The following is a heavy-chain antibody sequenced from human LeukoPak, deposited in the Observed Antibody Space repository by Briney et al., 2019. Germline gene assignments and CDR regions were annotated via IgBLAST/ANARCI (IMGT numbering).Heavy chain of an antibody. CDR3: ATPSSGWYGYGMDV. CDR2: INSDGSSI. V-gene: IGHV3-74*01. J-gene: IGHJ6*02. CDR1: GFTFSSHW. Sequence: PGGSLRLSCAASGFTFSSHWMHWVRQAPGKGLVWVSRINSDGSSISYADSVKGRFTISRDNAKNTLYLQMNSLRAEDTAVYYCATPSSGWYGYGMDVWGQGTTVTVSS. D-gene: IGHD6-19*01.